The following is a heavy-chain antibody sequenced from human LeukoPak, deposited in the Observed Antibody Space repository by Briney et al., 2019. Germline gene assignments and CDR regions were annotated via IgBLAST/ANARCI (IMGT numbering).Heavy chain of an antibody. Sequence: GGSLRLSCAASGFTFSSYAMSWVRQAPGKGLEWVSAISGSGDSTYYADSVKGRFTISRDNSKNTLYLQMNSLRAEDTAVYYCAKDISGGDCPDYWGQGTLVTVSS. CDR3: AKDISGGDCPDY. V-gene: IGHV3-23*01. D-gene: IGHD2-21*02. CDR1: GFTFSSYA. CDR2: ISGSGDST. J-gene: IGHJ4*02.